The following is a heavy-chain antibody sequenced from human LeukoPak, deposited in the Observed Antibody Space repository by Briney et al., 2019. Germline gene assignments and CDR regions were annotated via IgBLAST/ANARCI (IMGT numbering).Heavy chain of an antibody. CDR2: IYYSGST. D-gene: IGHD3-9*01. J-gene: IGHJ3*02. Sequence: PSETLSLTCTVSGGSISSYYWSWIRQPPGKGLEWIGYIYYSGSTNYNPSLKSRVTISVDTSKNQFSLKLSSVTAADTAVYYCAREIPPPRLFDWYWRGDAFDIWGQGTMVTVSS. CDR1: GGSISSYY. V-gene: IGHV4-59*12. CDR3: AREIPPPRLFDWYWRGDAFDI.